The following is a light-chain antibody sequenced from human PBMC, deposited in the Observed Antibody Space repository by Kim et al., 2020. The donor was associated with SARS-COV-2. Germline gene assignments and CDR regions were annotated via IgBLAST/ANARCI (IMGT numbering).Light chain of an antibody. CDR3: QQYYSYVT. CDR1: QSITSW. V-gene: IGKV1-5*03. CDR2: KTS. J-gene: IGKJ2*01. Sequence: LSASGGDRVTITCRASQSITSWLAWYQQKPGKAPKPLIYKTSTLESGVPSRFSGSGYGTEFTLTISSLQPDDFATYYCQQYYSYVTFGQGTKLEIK.